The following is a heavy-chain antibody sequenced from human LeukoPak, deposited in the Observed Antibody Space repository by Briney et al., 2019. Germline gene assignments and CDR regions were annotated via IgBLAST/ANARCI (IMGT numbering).Heavy chain of an antibody. CDR2: ISGSGTTI. D-gene: IGHD6-13*01. CDR3: ARVGSTVAAGTPDY. J-gene: IGHJ4*02. V-gene: IGHV3-48*03. Sequence: GGSLRLSCAGSGFTFRSYDMNWVRQAPGKGLEWVSYISGSGTTIKYADSVRGRFTISRDNAKNSLSLQVNSLRADDTAVYYCARVGSTVAAGTPDYWGQGTLVTVSS. CDR1: GFTFRSYD.